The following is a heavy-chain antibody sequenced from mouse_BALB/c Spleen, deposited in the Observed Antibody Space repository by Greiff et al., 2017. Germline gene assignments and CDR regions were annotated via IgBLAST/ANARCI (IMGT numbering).Heavy chain of an antibody. Sequence: DVQLQESGPGLVKPSQSLSLTCTVTGYSITSDYAWNWIRQFPGNKLEWMGYISYSGSTSYNPSLKSRISITRDTSKNQFFLQLNSVTTEDTATYYCARNDLAWFAYWGQGTLVTVSA. V-gene: IGHV3-2*02. CDR2: ISYSGST. D-gene: IGHD2-3*01. CDR1: GYSITSDYA. J-gene: IGHJ3*01. CDR3: ARNDLAWFAY.